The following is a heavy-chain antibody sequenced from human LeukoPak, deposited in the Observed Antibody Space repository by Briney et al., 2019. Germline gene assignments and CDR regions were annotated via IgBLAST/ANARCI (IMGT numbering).Heavy chain of an antibody. Sequence: GASLTLSCAASGFTFSSYSMNWVRQAPGQGLEWVSSISSSSRFIYSADSVKGRFTISRDNAKNSLYLQMNSLSAEDTAVYYCARGYLNVLRFLEWLRMHMDVWGQGTTVTVSS. CDR2: ISSSSRFI. CDR1: GFTFSSYS. CDR3: ARGYLNVLRFLEWLRMHMDV. D-gene: IGHD3-3*01. J-gene: IGHJ6*02. V-gene: IGHV3-21*01.